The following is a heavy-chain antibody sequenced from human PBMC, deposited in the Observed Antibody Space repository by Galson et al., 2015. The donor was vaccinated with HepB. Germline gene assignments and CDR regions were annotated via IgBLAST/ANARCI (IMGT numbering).Heavy chain of an antibody. CDR2: ISYDGSNK. CDR1: GFTFSSYA. D-gene: IGHD3-16*01. V-gene: IGHV3-30-3*01. J-gene: IGHJ6*02. CDR3: ARDRGGGRYFYYGMDV. Sequence: SLRLSCAASGFTFSSYAMHWVRQAPGKGLECVAVISYDGSNKYYADSVKGRSTISRDSSNNTLYLQMNSLRPEDTAVYYCARDRGGGRYFYYGMDVWGQGTTVTVSS.